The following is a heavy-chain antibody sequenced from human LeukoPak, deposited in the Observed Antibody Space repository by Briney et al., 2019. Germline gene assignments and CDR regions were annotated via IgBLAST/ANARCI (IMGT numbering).Heavy chain of an antibody. CDR2: ISSGSSYI. CDR3: ARVWGAPRWGGGREYYFDY. D-gene: IGHD3-16*01. V-gene: IGHV3-21*04. J-gene: IGHJ4*02. CDR1: GFTFSTYS. Sequence: GGSLRLSCAASGFTFSTYSLNWVRQAPGKGLEWVSSISSGSSYIYYADSVKGRFTISRDNAKNSLYLQMNSLRAEDTAVYYCARVWGAPRWGGGREYYFDYWGQGTLVTVSS.